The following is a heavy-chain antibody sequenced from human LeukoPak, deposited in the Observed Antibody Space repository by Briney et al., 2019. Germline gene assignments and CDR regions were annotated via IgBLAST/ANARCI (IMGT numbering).Heavy chain of an antibody. D-gene: IGHD1-26*01. J-gene: IGHJ6*03. Sequence: GGSLRLSCAASGFTFSSYSMNWVRQAPGKGLEWVSYISSSSSTIYYADSVKGRFTISRDNAKNSLYLQMNSLRAEDTAVYYCARDPTPKEKWELFLVRYPFYMDVWGKGTTVTVSS. CDR2: ISSSSSTI. CDR1: GFTFSSYS. V-gene: IGHV3-48*04. CDR3: ARDPTPKEKWELFLVRYPFYMDV.